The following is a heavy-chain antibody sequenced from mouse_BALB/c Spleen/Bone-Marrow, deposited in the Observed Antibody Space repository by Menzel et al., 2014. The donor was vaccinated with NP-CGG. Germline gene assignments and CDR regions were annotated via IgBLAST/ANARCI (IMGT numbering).Heavy chain of an antibody. CDR3: TRSYGSSYEYYFDY. J-gene: IGHJ2*01. CDR2: IHPNSGNT. V-gene: IGHV1S130*01. D-gene: IGHD1-1*01. CDR1: GYTFTSSW. Sequence: QVQLQQSGSVLVRPGASVKLSCKASGYTFTSSWMHWAKQRPGQGLEWIGEIHPNSGNTNYNEKFKGKATLTVDTSSSTAYMQLSSPTSEDSAVYYCTRSYGSSYEYYFDYWGQGTTLTVSS.